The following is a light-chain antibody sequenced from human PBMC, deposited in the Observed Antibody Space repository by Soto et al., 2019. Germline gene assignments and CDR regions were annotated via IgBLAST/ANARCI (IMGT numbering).Light chain of an antibody. V-gene: IGLV1-44*01. CDR1: SSNIGSNT. Sequence: QSVLTQPSSASGTPGQRVTISCSGSSSNIGSNTVNWYQQLPGTAPKLLIYSNNQRPSGVPDRFSGSKSGTSASLAISGLQSEDEADYYCAAWDDSLNGYVFGTGTKVPS. J-gene: IGLJ1*01. CDR3: AAWDDSLNGYV. CDR2: SNN.